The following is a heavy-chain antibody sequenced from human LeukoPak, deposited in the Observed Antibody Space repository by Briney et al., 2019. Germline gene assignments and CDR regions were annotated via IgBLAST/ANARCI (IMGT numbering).Heavy chain of an antibody. CDR3: ARVVAAGLNHFDY. V-gene: IGHV1-18*01. CDR1: GYTFTSYA. CDR2: ISTYNGNT. Sequence: ASVKVSCKASGYTFTSYAISWVRQAPGQGLEWMGWISTYNGNTNSAQKLQGRVTMTTDTSTSTAYMELRSLRSDDTAGYYCARVVAAGLNHFDYWGQGTLVTVSS. D-gene: IGHD6-13*01. J-gene: IGHJ4*02.